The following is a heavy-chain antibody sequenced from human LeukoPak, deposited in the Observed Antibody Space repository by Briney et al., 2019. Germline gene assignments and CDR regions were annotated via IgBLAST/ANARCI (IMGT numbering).Heavy chain of an antibody. CDR1: GYTFTSYY. CDR2: INPSGGST. V-gene: IGHV1-46*01. D-gene: IGHD2-15*01. CDR3: ARDHCSGGSCYPYYYYGMDV. J-gene: IGHJ6*02. Sequence: GASVKVSCKASGYTFTSYYMHWVRQAPGQRLEWMGIINPSGGSTSYAQKFQGRVTMTRDTSTSTVYMELSSLRSEDTAVYYCARDHCSGGSCYPYYYYGMDVWGQGTTVTVSS.